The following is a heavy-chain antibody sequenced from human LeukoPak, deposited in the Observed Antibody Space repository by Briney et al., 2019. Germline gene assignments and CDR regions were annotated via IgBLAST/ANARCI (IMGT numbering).Heavy chain of an antibody. D-gene: IGHD2-15*01. Sequence: GRSLRLSCAASGFTFSSYAMHWVRQAPGKGLEWVAVISYDGSNKYYADSVKGRFTISRDNSKNTLYLQMNSLRAEDTAVYYCARDWGGIVVVVAASYFDYWGQGTLVTVSS. CDR1: GFTFSSYA. J-gene: IGHJ4*02. CDR2: ISYDGSNK. CDR3: ARDWGGIVVVVAASYFDY. V-gene: IGHV3-30*04.